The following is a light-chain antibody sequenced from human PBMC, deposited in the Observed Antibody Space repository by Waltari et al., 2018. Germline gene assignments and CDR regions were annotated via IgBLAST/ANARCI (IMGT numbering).Light chain of an antibody. V-gene: IGLV2-14*03. CDR1: SSDVGGTNF. CDR2: DVA. J-gene: IGLJ1*01. CDR3: SSYTSISTRV. Sequence: QSARTQPASVSGSPGEAWSIACTGSSSDVGGTNFVSWYQQHPGKAPQLMIYDVANRPSGVSNRFSGSKSGNTASLTISGLQAEDEADYYCSSYTSISTRVFGTGTKVTVL.